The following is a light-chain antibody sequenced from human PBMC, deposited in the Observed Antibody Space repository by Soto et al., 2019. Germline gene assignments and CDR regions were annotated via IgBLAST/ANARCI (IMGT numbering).Light chain of an antibody. V-gene: IGKV3-20*01. CDR1: QSVSSTY. CDR2: GAS. Sequence: EIVLTQSPGTLSLSPGERAPLSCRASQSVSSTYLAWYQQKPGQAPRLLIYGASSRATGIPDRFSGSGSGTDFILTISRLEPEDFAMYYCQQYGSSWTFGQGTKVEIK. J-gene: IGKJ1*01. CDR3: QQYGSSWT.